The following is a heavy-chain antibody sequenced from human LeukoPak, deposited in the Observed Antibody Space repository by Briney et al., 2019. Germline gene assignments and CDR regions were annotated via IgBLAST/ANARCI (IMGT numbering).Heavy chain of an antibody. D-gene: IGHD1-26*01. V-gene: IGHV1-2*02. J-gene: IGHJ5*01. CDR1: GYTFTGYY. CDR2: VNPNSGDT. Sequence: ASVKVSCKASGYTFTGYYLHWVRQAPGQGVEWMGCVNPNSGDTNYAQKFQGSVTMTRDTSISTVYMELSRLRSDDTAVYYCARASGSYWWFDSWGQGTLVTVSS. CDR3: ARASGSYWWFDS.